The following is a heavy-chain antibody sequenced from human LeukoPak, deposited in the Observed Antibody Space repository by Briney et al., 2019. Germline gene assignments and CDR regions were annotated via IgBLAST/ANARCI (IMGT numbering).Heavy chain of an antibody. D-gene: IGHD1-26*01. CDR3: ARAGALVGATYYYYYYMDV. V-gene: IGHV4-39*07. CDR2: IYYSGST. J-gene: IGHJ6*03. Sequence: PSETLSLTCTVSGGSISSSSYYWGWIRQPPGKGLEWIGSIYYSGSTYYNPSLKSRVTISVDTSKNQFSLKLSSVTAADTAVYYCARAGALVGATYYYYYYMDVWGKGTTVTVSS. CDR1: GGSISSSSYY.